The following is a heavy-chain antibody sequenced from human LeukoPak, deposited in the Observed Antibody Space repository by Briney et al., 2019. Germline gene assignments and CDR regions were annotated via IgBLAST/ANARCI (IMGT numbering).Heavy chain of an antibody. D-gene: IGHD3-10*01. CDR3: ARGALPWFGLGDYHGMDV. CDR2: LTHSGST. CDR1: GGSFSGYL. V-gene: IGHV4-34*01. Sequence: SDTLSLTHAFYGGSFSGYLWHWTPHPPRKGTESIVQLTHSGSTNYHPSLQRRAIISVDTSKTQFSLKLSSVTAADTAVYYCARGALPWFGLGDYHGMDVWGQGTTVTVPS. J-gene: IGHJ6*02.